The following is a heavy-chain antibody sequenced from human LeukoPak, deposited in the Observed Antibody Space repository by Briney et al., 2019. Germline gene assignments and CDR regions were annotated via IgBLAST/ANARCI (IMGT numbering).Heavy chain of an antibody. CDR1: GYTFTNYY. Sequence: ASVKVSCKASGYTFTNYYMHWVRQAPGQGLEWMGIINPSGGSTSYAQKFQGRVTMTRDTSTSTVYMELSRLRSDDTAVYYCARVEKGWEPLRLDYWGQGTLVTVSS. CDR2: INPSGGST. V-gene: IGHV1-46*01. CDR3: ARVEKGWEPLRLDY. D-gene: IGHD1-26*01. J-gene: IGHJ4*02.